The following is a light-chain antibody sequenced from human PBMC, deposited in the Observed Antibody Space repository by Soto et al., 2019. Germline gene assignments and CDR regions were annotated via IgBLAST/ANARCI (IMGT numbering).Light chain of an antibody. CDR3: CSYAGSIPYV. J-gene: IGLJ1*01. CDR1: SSDVGSYNL. CDR2: EGS. V-gene: IGLV2-23*01. Sequence: QSALTQPASVSGSPGQSITISCTGTSSDVGSYNLVSWYQQHPGKAPKLMIYEGSKRPSGVSHRFSGSKSGNTASLTISGLQAEDEADYYCCSYAGSIPYVFGTGTKLTVL.